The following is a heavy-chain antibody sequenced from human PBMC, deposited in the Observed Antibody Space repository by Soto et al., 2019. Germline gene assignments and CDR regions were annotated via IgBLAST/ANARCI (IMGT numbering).Heavy chain of an antibody. CDR2: IYFTGSTNSGST. CDR1: DDYINIYY. Sequence: QVQLQESGPGLVKPSETLSLTCTVSDDYINIYYWSWIRQAPGKGLEWIGYIYFTGSTNSGSTNYNPSLKSRVTMSVDTSKNQLSLKLSSVTAADTAVYYWARYVDTASQADAFDIWGQGTMVTVSS. V-gene: IGHV4-59*01. D-gene: IGHD5-18*01. CDR3: ARYVDTASQADAFDI. J-gene: IGHJ3*02.